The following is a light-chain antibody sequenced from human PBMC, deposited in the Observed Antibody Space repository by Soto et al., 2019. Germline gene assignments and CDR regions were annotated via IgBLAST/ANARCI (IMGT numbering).Light chain of an antibody. CDR2: AAS. J-gene: IGKJ1*01. CDR3: QQSYSTLVT. CDR1: QSISTF. V-gene: IGKV1-39*01. Sequence: DIPMTQSPSSLSASVGDKVTITCRASQSISTFLNWYQQKPGKAPNLLIYAASSLQSGVPSRFSGSGSGTDFTLTISSLQPEDFATYFCQQSYSTLVTFGQGTKVEI.